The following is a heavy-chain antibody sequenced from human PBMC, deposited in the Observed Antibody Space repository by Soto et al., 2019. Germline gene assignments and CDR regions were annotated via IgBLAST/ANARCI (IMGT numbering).Heavy chain of an antibody. CDR1: GFTFSSYG. Sequence: QVQLVESGGGVVQPGRSLRLSCAASGFTFSSYGMHWVRQAPGKGLEWVAVIWYDGSNKYYADSVKGRFTISRDNSKNTLYLQMNSLRAEDTAVYYCARERGLRYFDWLLYYFDYWGQGTLVTVSS. J-gene: IGHJ4*02. CDR2: IWYDGSNK. V-gene: IGHV3-33*01. CDR3: ARERGLRYFDWLLYYFDY. D-gene: IGHD3-9*01.